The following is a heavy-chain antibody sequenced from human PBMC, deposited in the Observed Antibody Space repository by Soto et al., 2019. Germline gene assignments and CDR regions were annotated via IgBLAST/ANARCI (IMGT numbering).Heavy chain of an antibody. J-gene: IGHJ6*02. D-gene: IGHD2-15*01. CDR1: GYSVTSSDYY. CDR2: MFYSGLT. CDR3: APLSVSLSGPYGIHV. V-gene: IGHV4-39*01. Sequence: SETLSLTCRVSGYSVTSSDYYWAWIRQPPGKGLEWIGSMFYSGLTYYNPSLKSRVTLSVDTSKNQFSVRLNSVTAADTAVYYCAPLSVSLSGPYGIHVWGQGATVTVSS.